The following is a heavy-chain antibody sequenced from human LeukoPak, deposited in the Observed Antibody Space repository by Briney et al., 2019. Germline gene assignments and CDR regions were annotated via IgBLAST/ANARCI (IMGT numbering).Heavy chain of an antibody. CDR1: GYSFTNNW. D-gene: IGHD6-19*01. CDR3: ARLVSGWYFDY. V-gene: IGHV5-51*01. Sequence: GESLKISCQGFGYSFTNNWIGWVRQMPGKGLEWMAIVYPGDSNTKYSPSFQGQVTISADKSISTAYLQWSRLKASDTAMYYCARLVSGWYFDYWGQGTLVTVSS. CDR2: VYPGDSNT. J-gene: IGHJ4*02.